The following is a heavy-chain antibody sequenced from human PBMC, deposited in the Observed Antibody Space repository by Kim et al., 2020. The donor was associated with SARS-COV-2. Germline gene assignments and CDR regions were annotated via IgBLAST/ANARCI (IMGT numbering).Heavy chain of an antibody. J-gene: IGHJ4*02. Sequence: GGSLRLSCAASGFTFSSYSMNWVRQAPGKGLEWVSSISSSSSYIYYADSVKGRFTISRDNAKNSLYLQMNSLRAEDTAVYYCARDWLRVGAADYWGQGTLVTVSS. CDR2: ISSSSSYI. D-gene: IGHD1-26*01. V-gene: IGHV3-21*01. CDR1: GFTFSSYS. CDR3: ARDWLRVGAADY.